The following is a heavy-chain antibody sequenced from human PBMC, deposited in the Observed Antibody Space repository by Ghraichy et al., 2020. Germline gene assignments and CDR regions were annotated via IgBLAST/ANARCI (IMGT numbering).Heavy chain of an antibody. CDR2: IKQDGSEK. CDR3: TRAIDV. Sequence: GGSLRLSCAASGFTFSNYWMHWVRQAPGKGLEWVANIKQDGSEKYYVDSVKGRFTISRDNAKNSPYLQMNSLRAEDTGVYYCTRAIDVWGQGTTVTVSS. CDR1: GFTFSNYW. V-gene: IGHV3-7*01. J-gene: IGHJ6*02.